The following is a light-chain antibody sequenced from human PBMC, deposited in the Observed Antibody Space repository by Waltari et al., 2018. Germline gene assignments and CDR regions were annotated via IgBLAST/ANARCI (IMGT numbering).Light chain of an antibody. CDR2: WAS. V-gene: IGKV4-1*01. CDR3: QQYYSTPFT. CDR1: QSVLYSSNNKNY. Sequence: DIVMTQSPDPLAVSLGERATIHRKSSQSVLYSSNNKNYLAWYQQKPGQPPKLLIYWASTRESGVPDRFSGSGSGTDFTLTISSLQAEDVAVYYCQQYYSTPFTFGPGTKVDIK. J-gene: IGKJ3*01.